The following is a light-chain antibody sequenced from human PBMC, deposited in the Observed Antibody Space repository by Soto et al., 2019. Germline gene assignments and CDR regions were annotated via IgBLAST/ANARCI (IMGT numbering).Light chain of an antibody. CDR1: SNDVGVYNY. V-gene: IGLV2-14*01. Sequence: QSALTQPASVSGSPGQSITISCTGTSNDVGVYNYVSRYQQHPGKAPKLMIYEVTNRPSGVSNRFSGSKSGNTASLTISGLQPEDEADYYCSSYTIINTWVFGGGTKLTVL. J-gene: IGLJ3*02. CDR2: EVT. CDR3: SSYTIINTWV.